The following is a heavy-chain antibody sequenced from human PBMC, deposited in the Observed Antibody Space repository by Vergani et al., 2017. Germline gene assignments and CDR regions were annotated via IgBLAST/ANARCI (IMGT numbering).Heavy chain of an antibody. CDR1: GFTFSSYA. CDR2: ISGSGGST. J-gene: IGHJ4*02. Sequence: VQLVESGGGLVQPGGSLRLSCAASGFTFSSYAMSWVRQAPGKGLEWVSAISGSGGSTYYADSVKGRFTISRDNSKNTLYLQMNSLRAEDTAVYYCAKDMITMIVVSAYYFDYWGQGTLVTVSS. D-gene: IGHD3-22*01. V-gene: IGHV3-23*04. CDR3: AKDMITMIVVSAYYFDY.